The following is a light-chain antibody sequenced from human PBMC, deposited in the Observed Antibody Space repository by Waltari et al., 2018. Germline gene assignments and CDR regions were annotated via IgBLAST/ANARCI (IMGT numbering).Light chain of an antibody. CDR3: LQYNSYPWT. CDR2: TAS. V-gene: IGKV1-5*03. J-gene: IGKJ1*01. Sequence: DIQVTQSPSTLSASVGDRVTITCRASQSIVVWLAWYQQKPGKAPRLLIYTASYLEGGVPSRFSGRASGTAVTLTISSLQADDFATYYCLQYNSYPWTFGQGTTVEIK. CDR1: QSIVVW.